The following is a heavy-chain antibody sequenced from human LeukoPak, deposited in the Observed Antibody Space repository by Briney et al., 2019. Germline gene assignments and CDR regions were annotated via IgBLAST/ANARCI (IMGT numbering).Heavy chain of an antibody. CDR1: GFTFSNYG. Sequence: PGGSLRLSCVFSGFTFSNYGMKWVRQAPGKGLEWVASINEDGSGKYSMDSVKDRVTISRDNAKSSLDLQINSLTVEDTAIYYCVRDDGDVWGKGTTVTVSS. CDR2: INEDGSGK. V-gene: IGHV3-7*01. J-gene: IGHJ6*04. CDR3: VRDDGDV.